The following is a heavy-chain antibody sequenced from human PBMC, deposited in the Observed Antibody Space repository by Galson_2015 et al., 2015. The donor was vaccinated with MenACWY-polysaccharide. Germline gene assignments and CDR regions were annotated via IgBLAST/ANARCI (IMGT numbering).Heavy chain of an antibody. Sequence: SVKVSCKASGYIFTNFGISWVRQAPGQGLEWLGWISVNKGHTNNPQKLQGRVTMTADTSTSTAFMELRNLRSDDTAVYYCARDAVDYSISSSFTLFYFDHWGQGTPVTVSS. CDR1: GYIFTNFG. V-gene: IGHV1-18*01. CDR3: ARDAVDYSISSSFTLFYFDH. CDR2: ISVNKGHT. D-gene: IGHD2-2*02. J-gene: IGHJ4*02.